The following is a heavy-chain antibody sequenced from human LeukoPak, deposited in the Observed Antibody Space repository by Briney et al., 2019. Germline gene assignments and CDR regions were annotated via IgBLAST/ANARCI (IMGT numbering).Heavy chain of an antibody. Sequence: PSETLSLTCTVSGGSISIYYWNWIRQPAGKGLEWIGRISTSESTQYNPSLKSRVTMSLDTSKNQFSLKLSSVTAADTAVYYCARGTMVRGVSKVVRRFDPWGQGTLVTVSS. D-gene: IGHD3-10*01. V-gene: IGHV4-4*07. CDR2: ISTSEST. CDR1: GGSISIYY. CDR3: ARGTMVRGVSKVVRRFDP. J-gene: IGHJ5*02.